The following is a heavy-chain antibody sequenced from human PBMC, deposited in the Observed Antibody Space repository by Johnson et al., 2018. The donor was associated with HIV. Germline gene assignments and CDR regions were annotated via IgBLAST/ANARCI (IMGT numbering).Heavy chain of an antibody. Sequence: VLLVESGGGLVQPGGSLRLSCAASGLTVSSSYMSWVRQAPGTGLEWVAVIYSGGNTYSAESVRGRFTISRDNSKNTLYLHMNSLRDEDTAVYHCAREGAWEVRPGAFDIWGQGTTVTVSS. J-gene: IGHJ3*02. CDR3: AREGAWEVRPGAFDI. CDR1: GLTVSSSY. CDR2: IYSGGNT. D-gene: IGHD1-26*01. V-gene: IGHV3-66*01.